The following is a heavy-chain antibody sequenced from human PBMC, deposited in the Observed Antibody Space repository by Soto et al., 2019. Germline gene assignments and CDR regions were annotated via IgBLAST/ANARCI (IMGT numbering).Heavy chain of an antibody. Sequence: GGSLRLSCAASGFTFSSYAMHWVRQAPGKGLEWVAVISYDGSNKYYADSVKGRFTISRDNSKNTLYLQMNSLRAEDTAVYYCARGPYYYDREHQADYWGQGTLVTVSS. CDR1: GFTFSSYA. D-gene: IGHD3-22*01. J-gene: IGHJ4*02. CDR2: ISYDGSNK. CDR3: ARGPYYYDREHQADY. V-gene: IGHV3-30-3*01.